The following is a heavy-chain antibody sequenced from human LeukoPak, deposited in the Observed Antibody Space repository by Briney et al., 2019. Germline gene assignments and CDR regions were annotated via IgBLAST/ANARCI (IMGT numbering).Heavy chain of an antibody. J-gene: IGHJ4*02. V-gene: IGHV1-69*13. CDR3: ATDYDYVWGSYRYTRY. CDR2: IIPIFGTA. CDR1: GGTFSSYA. Sequence: SVKVSCKASGGTFSSYAISWVRQAPGRGLEWMGGIIPIFGTANYAQKFQGRVTIIADESTSTAYMELSSLRSEDTAVYYCATDYDYVWGSYRYTRYWGQGALVTVSS. D-gene: IGHD3-16*02.